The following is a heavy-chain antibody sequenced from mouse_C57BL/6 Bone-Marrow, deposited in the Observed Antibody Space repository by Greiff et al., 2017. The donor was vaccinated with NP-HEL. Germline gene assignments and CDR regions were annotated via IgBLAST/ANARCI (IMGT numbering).Heavy chain of an antibody. CDR3: ARDGYDSPPYAMDY. J-gene: IGHJ4*01. CDR1: GYTFTDHT. Sequence: VKLMESDAELVKPGASVKISCKVSGYTFTDHTIHWMKQRPEQGLEWIGYIYPRDGSTKYNEKFKGKATLTADKSSSTAYMQLNSLTSEDSAVYFCARDGYDSPPYAMDYWGQGTSVTVSS. V-gene: IGHV1-78*01. CDR2: IYPRDGST. D-gene: IGHD2-2*01.